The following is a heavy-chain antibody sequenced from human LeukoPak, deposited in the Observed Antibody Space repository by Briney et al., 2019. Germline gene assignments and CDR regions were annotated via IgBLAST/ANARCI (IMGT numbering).Heavy chain of an antibody. CDR1: GYTFTGYY. CDR2: INPNSGGT. V-gene: IGHV1-2*02. D-gene: IGHD3-10*01. J-gene: IGHJ4*02. Sequence: ASVKVSCKASGYTFTGYYMHWVRQAPGQGLEWMGWINPNSGGTNYAQRFQGRVTMTRDTSISTAYMELSRLRSDDTAVYYCARGDYYGSGSYWYWGQGTLVTVSS. CDR3: ARGDYYGSGSYWY.